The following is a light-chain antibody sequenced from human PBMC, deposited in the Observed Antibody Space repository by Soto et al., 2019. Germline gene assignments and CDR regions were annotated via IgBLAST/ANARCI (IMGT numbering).Light chain of an antibody. CDR2: DAS. J-gene: IGKJ2*01. V-gene: IGKV3-20*01. CDR3: HQYGTSPYT. Sequence: EIVLTQSPGTLSLSPGESATLSCRASQSVSDNSLAWYQQISGQAPRLVVYDASDRASGIPDRFSGSGSETDVTLTISKLGREDFAVYYCHQYGTSPYTFGQGTRQES. CDR1: QSVSDNS.